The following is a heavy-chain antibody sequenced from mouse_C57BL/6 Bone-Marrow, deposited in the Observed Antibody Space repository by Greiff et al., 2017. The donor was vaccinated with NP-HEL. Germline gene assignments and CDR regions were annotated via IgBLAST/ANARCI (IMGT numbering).Heavy chain of an antibody. Sequence: EVNVVESEGGLVQPGSSMKLSCTASGFTFSDYYMAWVRQVPEKGLEWVANINYDGSSTYYLDSLKSRFIISRDNAKNILYLQMSSLKSEDTATYYFARDQGTAHYFDYWGQGTTLTVSS. CDR2: INYDGSST. V-gene: IGHV5-16*01. CDR1: GFTFSDYY. J-gene: IGHJ2*01. D-gene: IGHD3-2*02. CDR3: ARDQGTAHYFDY.